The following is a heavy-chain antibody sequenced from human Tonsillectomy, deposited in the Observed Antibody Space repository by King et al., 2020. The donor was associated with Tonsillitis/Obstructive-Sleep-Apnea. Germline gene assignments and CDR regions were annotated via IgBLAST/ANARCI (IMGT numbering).Heavy chain of an antibody. Sequence: VQLVESGGGLVQPGGSLRLSCAASGFTFSSYAMSWVRQAPGKGLEWVSAISGSGGSTYYADSVKGRFTISRDNSKNTLYLQMNSLRAEDTAVYYCAKAGDIVVVLAATTDYWGQGTLVTVSS. D-gene: IGHD2-2*01. CDR3: AKAGDIVVVLAATTDY. CDR1: GFTFSSYA. J-gene: IGHJ4*02. CDR2: ISGSGGST. V-gene: IGHV3-23*04.